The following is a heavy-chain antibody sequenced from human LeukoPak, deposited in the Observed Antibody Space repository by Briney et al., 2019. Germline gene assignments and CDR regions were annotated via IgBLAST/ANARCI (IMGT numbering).Heavy chain of an antibody. CDR3: TTDSPTWGAFDI. CDR1: GFTFSNAW. Sequence: GGSLRLSCAASGFTFSNAWMSWVRQAPGTGLESVVRIKSKTDGGTTDYAAPVKGRFTISRDDSKTTLYLQMNSLKTEDTAVYYCTTDSPTWGAFDIWGQGTMVTVSS. D-gene: IGHD3-16*01. J-gene: IGHJ3*02. CDR2: IKSKTDGGTT. V-gene: IGHV3-15*01.